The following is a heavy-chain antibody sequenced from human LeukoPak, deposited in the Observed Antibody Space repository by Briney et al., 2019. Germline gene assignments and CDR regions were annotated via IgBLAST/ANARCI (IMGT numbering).Heavy chain of an antibody. CDR1: RDTFSRYG. CDR2: ISGYNDKT. V-gene: IGHV1-18*01. Sequence: ASVKVSCKASRDTFSRYGITWVRQVPGQGLEWMGWISGYNDKTNYAQEFQGRVTMTTDISTTTAYMELRSLRSDDTALYYCAIVSLVRGDIGFWFDPWGQGTLVTVSS. CDR3: AIVSLVRGDIGFWFDP. J-gene: IGHJ5*02. D-gene: IGHD3-10*01.